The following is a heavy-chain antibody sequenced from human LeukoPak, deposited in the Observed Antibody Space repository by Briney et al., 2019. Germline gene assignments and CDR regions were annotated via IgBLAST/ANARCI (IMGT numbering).Heavy chain of an antibody. CDR3: ARDHYNTVTTLGDYYYMDV. CDR2: ISYDGSNK. CDR1: GFTFSSYG. D-gene: IGHD4-17*01. Sequence: GGSLRLSCAASGFTFSSYGMHWVRQAPGKGLEWVAVISYDGSNKYYADSVKGRFTISRDNSKNTLYLQMNSLRAEDTAVYYCARDHYNTVTTLGDYYYMDVWGKGTTVTVSS. V-gene: IGHV3-30*03. J-gene: IGHJ6*03.